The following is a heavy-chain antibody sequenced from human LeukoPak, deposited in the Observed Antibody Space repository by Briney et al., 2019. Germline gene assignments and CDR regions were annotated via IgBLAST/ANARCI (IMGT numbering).Heavy chain of an antibody. V-gene: IGHV1-69*13. Sequence: ASVKVSCKASGGTFSSYAISWVRQAPGQGLEWMGGIIPIFGTANYAQKFQGRVTITADESTSTAYMELSSLRSEDTAVYYCARVYYYDSSGYYYLDYWGQGTLVTVSS. CDR3: ARVYYYDSSGYYYLDY. J-gene: IGHJ4*02. CDR1: GGTFSSYA. CDR2: IIPIFGTA. D-gene: IGHD3-22*01.